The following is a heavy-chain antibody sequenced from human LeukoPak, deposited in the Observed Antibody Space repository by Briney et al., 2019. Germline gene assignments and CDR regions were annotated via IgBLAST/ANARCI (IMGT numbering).Heavy chain of an antibody. D-gene: IGHD3-10*01. CDR1: GGSISSDNYQ. V-gene: IGHV4-30-4*01. J-gene: IGHJ5*02. Sequence: PSETLSLTCTVSGGSISSDNYQWSWIRQPPGKGLEWIAYINYSGSTYYNPALKSRVTISVDTSKNHFSLKLGSVTAADTAVYYCARYGSGSTWFDPGGQGTLVTVSS. CDR2: INYSGST. CDR3: ARYGSGSTWFDP.